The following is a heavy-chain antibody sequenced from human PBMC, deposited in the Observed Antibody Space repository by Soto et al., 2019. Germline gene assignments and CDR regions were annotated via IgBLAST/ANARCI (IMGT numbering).Heavy chain of an antibody. CDR3: ARGEAAFGVVISYGMDV. Sequence: ASVKVSCKASGYTFTGYYMHWVRQAPGQGLEWMGWINPNSGGTNYAQKFQGWVTMTRDTSISTAYMELSRLRSDDTAVYYCARGEAAFGVVISYGMDVWGQGTTVTVSS. D-gene: IGHD3-3*01. J-gene: IGHJ6*02. CDR2: INPNSGGT. V-gene: IGHV1-2*04. CDR1: GYTFTGYY.